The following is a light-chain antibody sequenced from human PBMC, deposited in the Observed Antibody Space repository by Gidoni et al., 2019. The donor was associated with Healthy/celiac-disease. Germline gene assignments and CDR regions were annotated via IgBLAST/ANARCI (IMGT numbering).Light chain of an antibody. CDR3: QQYNSYPYT. CDR2: DAS. CDR1: QRISSC. V-gene: IGKV1-5*01. Sequence: DTQMPHSPSTLSASVGDRVTITCRASQRISSCLAWYQQKPGKAPKLLIYDASSVESGVPSRFSGSGSGTDFTLTISSLQPDDFATYYCQQYNSYPYTFGQGTKLEIK. J-gene: IGKJ2*01.